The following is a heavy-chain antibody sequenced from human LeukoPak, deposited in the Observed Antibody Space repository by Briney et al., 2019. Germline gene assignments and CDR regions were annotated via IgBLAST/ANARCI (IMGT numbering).Heavy chain of an antibody. J-gene: IGHJ4*02. CDR2: ISHDGSNK. V-gene: IGHV3-30*18. D-gene: IGHD3-22*01. Sequence: RSSLRLSCAASGFTFSYYGMHWVRQAPGRGLEWVAVISHDGSNKYYADSVKGRSTISRDNSKNTLYLQMNSLRPEDTSVYYCAKPGKRRVVTITDFDYWGQGTLVTVSS. CDR1: GFTFSYYG. CDR3: AKPGKRRVVTITDFDY.